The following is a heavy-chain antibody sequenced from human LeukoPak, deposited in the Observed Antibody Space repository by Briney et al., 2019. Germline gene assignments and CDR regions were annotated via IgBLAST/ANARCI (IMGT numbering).Heavy chain of an antibody. CDR3: AKGSQYQLLSYYFDY. D-gene: IGHD2-2*01. Sequence: GGSLRLSCAASGFTFDDYAMHWVRQAPGKGLEWVSGVSWNSGSIGYADSVKGRFTISRDNAKNSLYLQMNSLRAEDTALYYCAKGSQYQLLSYYFDYWGQGTLVTVSS. CDR1: GFTFDDYA. J-gene: IGHJ4*02. V-gene: IGHV3-9*01. CDR2: VSWNSGSI.